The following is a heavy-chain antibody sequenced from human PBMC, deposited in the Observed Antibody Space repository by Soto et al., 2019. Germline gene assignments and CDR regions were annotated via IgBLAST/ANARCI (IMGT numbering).Heavy chain of an antibody. V-gene: IGHV3-33*01. CDR2: IWYDGSNK. J-gene: IGHJ4*02. D-gene: IGHD3-22*01. CDR3: ARRSYDSSVDY. CDR1: GFTFSSYG. Sequence: QVQLVESGGGVVQPGRSLRLSCAASGFTFSSYGMHWVRQAPGKGLEWVAVIWYDGSNKYYADSVKGRFTISRDNSKNTLYLQMNSLRAEDTAVYDCARRSYDSSVDYWGQGTLVTVSS.